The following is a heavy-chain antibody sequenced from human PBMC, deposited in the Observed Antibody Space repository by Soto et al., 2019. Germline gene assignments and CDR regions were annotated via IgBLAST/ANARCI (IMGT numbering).Heavy chain of an antibody. CDR1: GGSVNGYY. CDR3: ATRITVFGLLIPPFDP. J-gene: IGHJ5*02. D-gene: IGHD3-3*01. CDR2: INHTGGT. V-gene: IGHV4-34*01. Sequence: SETLSLTCAVYGGSVNGYYWNWTRQPPGKGLEWIGEINHTGGTHYNPSLKSRVTMSVDTSKNQFSLRLSSVTAADTAIYYCATRITVFGLLIPPFDPWGQGTQVTVSS.